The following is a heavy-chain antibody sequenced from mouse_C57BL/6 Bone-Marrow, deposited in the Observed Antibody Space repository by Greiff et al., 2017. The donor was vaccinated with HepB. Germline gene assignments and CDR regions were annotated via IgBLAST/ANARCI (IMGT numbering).Heavy chain of an antibody. CDR1: GYTFTSYW. J-gene: IGHJ2*01. V-gene: IGHV1-64*01. CDR2: IHPNSGST. Sequence: VQLQQPGAELVKPGASVKLSCKASGYTFTSYWMHWVKQRPGQGLEWIGMIHPNSGSTNYNEKFKSKATLTVDKSSSTAYMQRSSLTSEDSAVYYCARGRWLLREYFDYWGQGTTLTVSA. D-gene: IGHD2-3*01. CDR3: ARGRWLLREYFDY.